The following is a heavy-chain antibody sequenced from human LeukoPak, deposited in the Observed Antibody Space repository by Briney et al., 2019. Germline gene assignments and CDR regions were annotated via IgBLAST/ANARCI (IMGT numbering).Heavy chain of an antibody. CDR3: ARGPPNWGYDY. Sequence: AASVKVSCKASGYTFTSYGISWVRQATGQRPEWMGWMSPNSGDTGYAQKFQDRVTMTRNTSISTAYMELSSLRSDDTAVYYCARGPPNWGYDYWGPGTLVTVPS. CDR2: MSPNSGDT. J-gene: IGHJ4*02. D-gene: IGHD7-27*01. CDR1: GYTFTSYG. V-gene: IGHV1-8*02.